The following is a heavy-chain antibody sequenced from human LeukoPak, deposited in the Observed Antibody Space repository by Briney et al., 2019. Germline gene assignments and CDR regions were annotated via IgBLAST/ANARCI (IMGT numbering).Heavy chain of an antibody. D-gene: IGHD2-2*01. CDR3: ARDQLYCSSSSCRNLGWFDP. J-gene: IGHJ5*02. CDR2: INHSGST. V-gene: IGHV4-34*01. CDR1: GGSFSGYY. Sequence: SETLSLTCAVYGGSFSGYYWSWLRQPPGKGLEWIGEINHSGSTKYNPSLESPVTISIDTSKNQFSLRLISVTAADTAVYYCARDQLYCSSSSCRNLGWFDPWGQGTLVTVSS.